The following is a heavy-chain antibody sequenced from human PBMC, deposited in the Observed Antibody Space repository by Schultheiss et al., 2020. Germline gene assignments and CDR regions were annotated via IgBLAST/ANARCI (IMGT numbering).Heavy chain of an antibody. J-gene: IGHJ4*02. Sequence: GGSLRLSCAASGFTVSSNYMSWVRQAPGKGLEWVSVIYSGGSTYYADSVKGRFTISRDNSKNTLYLQMNSLRAEDTAVYYCAKDVGDIVATISDYWGQGTLVTVSS. D-gene: IGHD5-12*01. CDR1: GFTVSSNY. V-gene: IGHV3-53*01. CDR2: IYSGGST. CDR3: AKDVGDIVATISDY.